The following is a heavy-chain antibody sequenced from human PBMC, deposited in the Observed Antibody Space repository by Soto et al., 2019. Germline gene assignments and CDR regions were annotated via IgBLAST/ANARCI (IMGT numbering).Heavy chain of an antibody. V-gene: IGHV6-1*01. Sequence: SQTLSLTCAISGDSVSSNSAAWNWIRQSPSRGLEWLGRTYYRSKWYNDYAVSVKSRITINPDTSKNQFSLQLNSGTPEDTAGDDCARGGRGGGVELRWALYYWGQGTLVTVSS. CDR2: TYYRSKWYN. J-gene: IGHJ4*02. CDR1: GDSVSSNSAA. D-gene: IGHD3-16*01. CDR3: ARGGRGGGVELRWALYY.